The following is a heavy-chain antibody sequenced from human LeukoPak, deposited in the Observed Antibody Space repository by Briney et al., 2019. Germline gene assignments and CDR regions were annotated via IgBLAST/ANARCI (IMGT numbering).Heavy chain of an antibody. CDR2: INHFGST. CDR1: GGSFIGYY. V-gene: IGHV4-34*01. CDR3: ARIRSRKWGFDY. D-gene: IGHD1-26*01. J-gene: IGHJ4*02. Sequence: SSETLSLTCAVYGGSFIGYYWSWIRQPPGKGLEWIGEINHFGSTNYNPSLKSRVTISIDTSKNQFSLKLSSVTAADTAVYYCARIRSRKWGFDYWGQGTLVTVSS.